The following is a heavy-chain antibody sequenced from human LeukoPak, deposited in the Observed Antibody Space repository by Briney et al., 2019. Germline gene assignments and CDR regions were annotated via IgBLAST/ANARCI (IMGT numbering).Heavy chain of an antibody. Sequence: SVKVSCMHSVGTFSSYAISWVRQAPGQGLAWMGRIIPILGIANYAQKFQGRVTITADKSTSTAYMELSSQRSEDTAVYYCASDPSSSSSWEGYWGQGTLVTVSS. CDR1: VGTFSSYA. V-gene: IGHV1-69*04. CDR3: ASDPSSSSSWEGY. CDR2: IIPILGIA. J-gene: IGHJ4*02. D-gene: IGHD6-13*01.